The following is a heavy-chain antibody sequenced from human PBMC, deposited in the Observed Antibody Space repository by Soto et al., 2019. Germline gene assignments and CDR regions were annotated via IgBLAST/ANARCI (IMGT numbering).Heavy chain of an antibody. Sequence: GGSLRLSCAASGFTFSSYGMHWVRQAPGKGLEWVAVISYDGSNKYYADSVKGRFTISRDNSKNTLYLQMNSLRAEDTAVYYCAKDCSSLRLASYGFDYWGQGTLVTVSS. CDR2: ISYDGSNK. J-gene: IGHJ4*02. CDR3: AKDCSSLRLASYGFDY. V-gene: IGHV3-30*18. CDR1: GFTFSSYG. D-gene: IGHD3-16*01.